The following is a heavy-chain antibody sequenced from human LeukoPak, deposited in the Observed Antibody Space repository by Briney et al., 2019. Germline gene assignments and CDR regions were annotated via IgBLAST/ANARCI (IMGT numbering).Heavy chain of an antibody. CDR3: ARLHSAVYYGDAFDI. D-gene: IGHD3-10*01. Sequence: GGSLRLSCAVSGFTFSSYWMTWVRQAPGKGLEWVAKIKEDGSEKYYVDSVKGRFTVSRDNVENSLFLQMNSLRVEDTAAYYCARLHSAVYYGDAFDIWGQGTMVTVSS. CDR1: GFTFSSYW. J-gene: IGHJ3*02. CDR2: IKEDGSEK. V-gene: IGHV3-7*03.